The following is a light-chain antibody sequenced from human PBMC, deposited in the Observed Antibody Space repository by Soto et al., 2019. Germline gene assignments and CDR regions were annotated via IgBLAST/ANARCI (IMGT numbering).Light chain of an antibody. CDR1: QSVTSD. Sequence: EIVLTQSPATLSVSPGERASLSCRASQSVTSDLAWYQQKPVQAPRLLIYGASTRATGIPARFSGSGSGTEFTLTISSLQSEDFAVYYCQQYNKWPLTFGGGTKVDIK. CDR3: QQYNKWPLT. CDR2: GAS. J-gene: IGKJ4*01. V-gene: IGKV3D-15*01.